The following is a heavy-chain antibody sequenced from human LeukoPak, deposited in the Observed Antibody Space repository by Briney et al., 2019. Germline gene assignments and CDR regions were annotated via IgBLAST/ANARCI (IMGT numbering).Heavy chain of an antibody. V-gene: IGHV4-39*07. Sequence: PSETLSLTCTVSGGSISSSSYYWGWIRQPPGKGLEWFGSIYYSGSTYYNPSLKSRVTISVDTSKNQFSLKLSSVTAADTAVYYCARDRDDDPNSSWYRSGLNWFDPWGQGTLVTVSS. CDR3: ARDRDDDPNSSWYRSGLNWFDP. J-gene: IGHJ5*02. CDR1: GGSISSSSYY. CDR2: IYYSGST. D-gene: IGHD6-13*01.